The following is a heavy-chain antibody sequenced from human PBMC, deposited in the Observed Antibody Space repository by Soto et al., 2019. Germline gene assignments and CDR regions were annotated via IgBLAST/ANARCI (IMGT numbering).Heavy chain of an antibody. CDR3: ARDPPHDYGDYFDY. CDR2: IYSGGST. J-gene: IGHJ4*02. V-gene: IGHV3-66*01. Sequence: EVQLVESGGGLVQPGGSLRLSCAASGFTVSSNYMSWVRQAPGKGLEWVSVIYSGGSTYYADSVKGRFTISRDNPKNTLYLQVNSLRAEDTAVYYCARDPPHDYGDYFDYWGQGTLVTVSS. CDR1: GFTVSSNY. D-gene: IGHD4-17*01.